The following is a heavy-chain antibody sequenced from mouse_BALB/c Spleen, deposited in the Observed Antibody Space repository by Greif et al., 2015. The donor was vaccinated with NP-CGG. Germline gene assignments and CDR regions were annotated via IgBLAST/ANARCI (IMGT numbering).Heavy chain of an antibody. V-gene: IGHV1-31*01. D-gene: IGHD1-1*01. CDR2: INPYNGAT. CDR1: GYSFTGYY. CDR3: AREEDYYASGAWFAY. J-gene: IGHJ3*01. Sequence: VQLQQFGPELVKPGASVKISCKASGYSFTGYYMHWVKQSHVKSLEWIGRINPYNGATSYNQNFKDKASLTVDKSSSTAYMELHSLTSEDSAVYYCAREEDYYASGAWFAYWGQGTLVTVSA.